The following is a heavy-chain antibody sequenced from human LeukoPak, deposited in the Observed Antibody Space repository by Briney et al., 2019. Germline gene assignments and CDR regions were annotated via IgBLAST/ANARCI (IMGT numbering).Heavy chain of an antibody. D-gene: IGHD2-21*02. CDR2: LSGSGGST. Sequence: GGSLSLSCAASGFTFSSYAMSWVRQAPGKGLEWVSALSGSGGSTYYADSVKGRFTISRDNSKNTLYLQMNSLRAEDTAVYYGAKSRAIVVVTEFDYWGQGTLVTVSS. V-gene: IGHV3-23*01. J-gene: IGHJ4*02. CDR1: GFTFSSYA. CDR3: AKSRAIVVVTEFDY.